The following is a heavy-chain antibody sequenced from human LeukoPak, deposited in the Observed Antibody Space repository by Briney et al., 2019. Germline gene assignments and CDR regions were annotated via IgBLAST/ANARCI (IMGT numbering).Heavy chain of an antibody. J-gene: IGHJ4*02. Sequence: PGGSLRLSCAASGFTFSSYSMNSVRQAPGKGLEWVSSISSSSSYIYYADSVKGRFTISRDNAKNSLYLQMNSLRAEDTAVYYCASYVVGQNLDYWGQGTLVTVSS. CDR3: ASYVVGQNLDY. CDR2: ISSSSSYI. V-gene: IGHV3-21*01. CDR1: GFTFSSYS. D-gene: IGHD2-21*01.